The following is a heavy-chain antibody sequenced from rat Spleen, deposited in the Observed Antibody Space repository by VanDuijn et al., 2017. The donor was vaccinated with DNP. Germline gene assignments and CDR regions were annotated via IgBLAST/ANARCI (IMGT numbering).Heavy chain of an antibody. Sequence: EVQLVDSGGGLVQPGNSLKLSCAASGFTFSDYAMAWVRQSPKKGLEWVATISTSGSRTYYPDSVKGRFTISRDNAKSSLYLQMNSLKSEDTATYYCTSGLYWGQGVMVTVSS. CDR3: TSGLY. CDR2: ISTSGSRT. D-gene: IGHD1-7*01. V-gene: IGHV5-27*01. CDR1: GFTFSDYA. J-gene: IGHJ2*01.